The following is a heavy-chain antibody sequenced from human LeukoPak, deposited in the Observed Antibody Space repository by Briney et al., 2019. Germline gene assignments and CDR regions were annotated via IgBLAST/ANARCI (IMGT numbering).Heavy chain of an antibody. J-gene: IGHJ4*02. CDR1: GFTVSTYA. V-gene: IGHV3-23*01. CDR3: AKDQGDYSSGWSIFDY. CDR2: ISGTGGRT. Sequence: AFLRLSCAAPGFTVSTYAMSWVRQAPGKGLEWVAGISGTGGRTYYADSVKGRFTSSRDNSKHTLYLQMNRLRAADTAVYYCAKDQGDYSSGWSIFDYWGQGSLVTVSS. D-gene: IGHD6-19*01.